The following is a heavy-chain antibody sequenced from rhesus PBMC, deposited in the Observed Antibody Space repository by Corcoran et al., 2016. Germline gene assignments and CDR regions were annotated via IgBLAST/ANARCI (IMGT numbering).Heavy chain of an antibody. CDR3: ARGEAGTIGNAFDF. V-gene: IGHV4-169*01. Sequence: QLQLQESGPGLVKPSETLSVTCAVSGGSISSSYWSWLRQAPGKGLEWIGYIYGSGSSNNNNPSLKRRVTLSVDTSKNQLSLKLSSVTTADTAVYYCARGEAGTIGNAFDFWGQGLRVTVSS. J-gene: IGHJ3*01. CDR1: GGSISSSY. CDR2: IYGSGSSN. D-gene: IGHD1-1*01.